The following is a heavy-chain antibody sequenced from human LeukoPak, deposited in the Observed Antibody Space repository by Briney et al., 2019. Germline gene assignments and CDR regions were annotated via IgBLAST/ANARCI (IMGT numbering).Heavy chain of an antibody. J-gene: IGHJ6*03. CDR3: ARLVYYYGSGDYYYMDV. CDR1: GHSFTNYW. Sequence: GESLKISCKDSGHSFTNYWFGWVRQMPGKGLEWMGIIYPRDSDTSYSPSFQGQVNISADKSISTAYLQWSSLKASDTAMYYCARLVYYYGSGDYYYMDVWGKGTTVTISS. CDR2: IYPRDSDT. D-gene: IGHD3-10*01. V-gene: IGHV5-51*01.